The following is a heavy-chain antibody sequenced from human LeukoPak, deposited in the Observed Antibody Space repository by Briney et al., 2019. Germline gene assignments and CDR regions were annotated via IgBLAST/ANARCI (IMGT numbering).Heavy chain of an antibody. D-gene: IGHD5-12*01. CDR1: GFTFNTYW. CDR2: IKEDGSEK. J-gene: IGHJ4*02. CDR3: ARLPLTARLYFDY. V-gene: IGHV3-7*05. Sequence: PGGSLRLSCAASGFTFNTYWMSWVRQAPGKGLEWVANIKEDGSEKYYVDSVKGRFTISRDNAQNSLYLQMNGLRAEDTAVYYCARLPLTARLYFDYWGQGTLVTV.